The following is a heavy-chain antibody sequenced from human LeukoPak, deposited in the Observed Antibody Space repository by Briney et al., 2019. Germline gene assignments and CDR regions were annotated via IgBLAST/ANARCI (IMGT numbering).Heavy chain of an antibody. J-gene: IGHJ4*02. V-gene: IGHV4-39*01. CDR2: IYYSGTT. CDR3: ARAARPYYFDY. CDR1: GDSVSSSRYY. Sequence: SETLSLTCIVSGDSVSSSRYYWGWIRQPPGRGLEWIGSIYYSGTTFYNPSLKSRVTISVDTSKNQFSMKLTSVTAADTAVYYCARAARPYYFDYWGQGTLVTVSS. D-gene: IGHD6-25*01.